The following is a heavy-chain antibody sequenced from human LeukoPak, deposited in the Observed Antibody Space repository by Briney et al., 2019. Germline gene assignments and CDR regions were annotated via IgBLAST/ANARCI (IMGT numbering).Heavy chain of an antibody. V-gene: IGHV3-30*02. D-gene: IGHD4-23*01. J-gene: IGHJ4*02. CDR2: IRYDGSNK. CDR3: AKDRDYGGNSGALDY. CDR1: GFTFSTFG. Sequence: PGGSLRLSCAASGFAASGFTFSTFGMHWVRQAPGKGLEWVAFIRYDGSNKYYADSVKGRFTISRDNSKNTLYLQMNSLRAEDTAVYYCAKDRDYGGNSGALDYWGQGTLVTVSS.